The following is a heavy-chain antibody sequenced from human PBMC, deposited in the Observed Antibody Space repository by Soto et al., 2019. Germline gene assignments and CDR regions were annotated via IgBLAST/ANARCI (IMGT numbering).Heavy chain of an antibody. CDR2: ISGSGGST. CDR3: AKPSPNYYDSSGYSYYFDY. Sequence: EVQLLESGGGLVQPGGSLRLSCAASGFTFSSYAMSWVRQAPGKGLEWVSAISGSGGSTYYADSVKGRFTISRDNSKNTLYLQMNSLRAEDTAVYYCAKPSPNYYDSSGYSYYFDYWGQGTLVTVSS. J-gene: IGHJ4*02. D-gene: IGHD3-22*01. CDR1: GFTFSSYA. V-gene: IGHV3-23*01.